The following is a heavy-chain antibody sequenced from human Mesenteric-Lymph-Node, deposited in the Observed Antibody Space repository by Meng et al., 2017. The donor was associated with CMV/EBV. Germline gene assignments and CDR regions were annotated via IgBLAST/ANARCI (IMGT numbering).Heavy chain of an antibody. CDR1: GFTFRDYY. D-gene: IGHD3-10*01. J-gene: IGHJ4*02. CDR3: ARDVDRGSYGSGFDF. CDR2: ISSSGSTR. Sequence: GESLKISCAASGFTFRDYYMNWIRQAPGKGLEWVSHISSSGSTRDYADSVKGRFTISRDNAKNSLYLQMNSLRAEDTAVYFCARDVDRGSYGSGFDFWGQGTLVPSPQ. V-gene: IGHV3-11*04.